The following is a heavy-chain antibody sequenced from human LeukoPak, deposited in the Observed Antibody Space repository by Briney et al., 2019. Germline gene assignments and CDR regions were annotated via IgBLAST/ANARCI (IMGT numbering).Heavy chain of an antibody. CDR2: INPSGGST. J-gene: IGHJ6*03. D-gene: IGHD3-10*01. CDR3: ARWYITMVRGEPVYYMDV. CDR1: GYTFTSYY. Sequence: ASVKVSCKASGYTFTSYYMHWVRQAPGQGLEWMGIINPSGGSTSYAQKFQGRVTMTRDMSTSTVYMELSSLRSEDTAVYYCARWYITMVRGEPVYYMDVWGKGTTVTVSS. V-gene: IGHV1-46*01.